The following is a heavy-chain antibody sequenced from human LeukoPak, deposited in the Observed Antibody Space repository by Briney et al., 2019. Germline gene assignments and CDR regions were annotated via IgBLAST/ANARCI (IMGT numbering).Heavy chain of an antibody. V-gene: IGHV4-4*07. CDR2: IYTSGST. CDR1: GGSISSYY. J-gene: IGHJ3*02. CDR3: ARDRGIAARTDAFDI. D-gene: IGHD6-13*01. Sequence: PSETLSLTCTVSGGSISSYYWSWIRQPAGKGLEWIGRIYTSGSTNYNPSLKSRVTMSVDTSRNQFSLKLSSVTAADTAVYYCARDRGIAARTDAFDIWGQGTMVTVSS.